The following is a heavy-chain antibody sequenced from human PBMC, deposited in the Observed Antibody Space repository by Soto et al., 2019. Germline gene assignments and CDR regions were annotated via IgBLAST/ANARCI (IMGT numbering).Heavy chain of an antibody. Sequence: GGSLRLSCAASGFTFSSYSMNWVRQAPGKGLEWVSYISSSSSTIYYADSVKGRFTISRDNAKNSLYLQMNSLRDEDTAVYYCARDHPEGSITIFGVVIIRGSPYDYWGQGTLVTVSS. V-gene: IGHV3-48*02. CDR2: ISSSSSTI. D-gene: IGHD3-3*01. CDR1: GFTFSSYS. CDR3: ARDHPEGSITIFGVVIIRGSPYDY. J-gene: IGHJ4*02.